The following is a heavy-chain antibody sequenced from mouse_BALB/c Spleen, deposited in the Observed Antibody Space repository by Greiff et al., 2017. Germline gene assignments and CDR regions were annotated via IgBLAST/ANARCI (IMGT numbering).Heavy chain of an antibody. CDR2: ISYSGST. CDR3: ARREGYDYDGFAY. D-gene: IGHD2-4*01. J-gene: IGHJ3*01. Sequence: EVMLVESGPGLVKPSQSLSLTCTVTGYSITSDYAWNWIRQFPGNKLEWMGYISYSGSTSYNPSLKSRISITRDTSKNQFFLQLNSVTTEDTATYYCARREGYDYDGFAYWGQGTLVTVSA. CDR1: GYSITSDYA. V-gene: IGHV3-2*02.